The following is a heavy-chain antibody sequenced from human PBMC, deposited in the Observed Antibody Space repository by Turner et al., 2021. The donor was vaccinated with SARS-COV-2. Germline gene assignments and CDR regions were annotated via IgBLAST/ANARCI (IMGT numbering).Heavy chain of an antibody. J-gene: IGHJ4*02. CDR3: SRLVRRAEYYFDY. D-gene: IGHD3-10*01. V-gene: IGHV4-39*01. CDR1: GGSISSSSYY. Sequence: QLQLQESGPGLVKPSETLSLTCPVSGGSISSSSYYWGWIRQPPGKGREWIVSIYYSGSNYYNPSLKSRVTISVDTSKNQFSLKLSSVTAADTAVYYCSRLVRRAEYYFDYWGQGTLVTVSS. CDR2: IYYSGSN.